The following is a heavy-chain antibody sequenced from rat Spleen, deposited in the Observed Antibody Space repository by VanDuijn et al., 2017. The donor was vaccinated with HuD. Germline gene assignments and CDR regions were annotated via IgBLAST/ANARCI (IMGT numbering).Heavy chain of an antibody. CDR2: ISDDGSTT. V-gene: IGHV5-29*01. Sequence: EVQLVESGGGSVQPGRSLKLSCAASGFTFSDFYMAWVRQAPTKGLEWVATISDDGSTTYYRDSVKGRFTFSRENAKNTLYLQMDSLRSEDTATYYCTTSTYDWFVYWGQGTLVTVSS. CDR3: TTSTYDWFVY. J-gene: IGHJ3*01. D-gene: IGHD2-1*01. CDR1: GFTFSDFY.